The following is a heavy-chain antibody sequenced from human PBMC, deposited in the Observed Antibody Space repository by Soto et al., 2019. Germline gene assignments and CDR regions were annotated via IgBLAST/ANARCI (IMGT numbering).Heavy chain of an antibody. CDR3: AIEGPPVGYCIGVSCYPHLSSPDNWFDS. CDR1: GDSVSSNSAA. Sequence: SQTLSLTCAISGDSVSSNSAAWNWIRQSPSRSLEWLGRTYYRSKWYNDYAVSVKSRITINPDTSKNQFSLQLNSVTPEDTAVYCCAIEGPPVGYCIGVSCYPHLSSPDNWFDSWGQGTLVTAPQ. D-gene: IGHD2-15*01. J-gene: IGHJ5*01. CDR2: TYYRSKWYN. V-gene: IGHV6-1*01.